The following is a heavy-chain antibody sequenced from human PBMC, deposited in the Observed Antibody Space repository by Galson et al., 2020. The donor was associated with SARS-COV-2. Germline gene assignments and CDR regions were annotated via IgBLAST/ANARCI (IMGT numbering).Heavy chain of an antibody. V-gene: IGHV1-2*02. J-gene: IGHJ6*02. CDR3: ARVPQTTVPTVWDDYYYYGMDV. CDR1: GYTFTGYY. CDR2: INPNSGGT. D-gene: IGHD4-17*01. Sequence: ASVKVSCKASGYTFTGYYMHWVRQAPGQGLEWMGWINPNSGGTNYAQKFQGRVTMTRDTSISTAYMELSRLRTDDTAVYYCARVPQTTVPTVWDDYYYYGMDVWGQGTTVTVSS.